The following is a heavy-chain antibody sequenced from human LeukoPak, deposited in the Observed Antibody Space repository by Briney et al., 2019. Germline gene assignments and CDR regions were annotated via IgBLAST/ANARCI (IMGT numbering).Heavy chain of an antibody. V-gene: IGHV1-2*02. J-gene: IGHJ4*02. CDR2: INPNSGGT. D-gene: IGHD2-21*02. CDR3: ARGRIVVVTAPPDY. CDR1: GYTFTDYY. Sequence: ASVKVSCKASGYTFTDYYIHWVRQAPGQGLEWMGWINPNSGGTNYAQKFQGRVTMTRDTSISTAYLELSGLTSDDTAVYYCARGRIVVVTAPPDYWGQGTLVTVSS.